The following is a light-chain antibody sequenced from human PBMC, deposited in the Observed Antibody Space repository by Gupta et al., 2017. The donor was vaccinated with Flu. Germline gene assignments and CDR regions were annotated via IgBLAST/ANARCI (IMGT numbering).Light chain of an antibody. CDR3: QQSYNTPRT. CDR1: QSISNY. V-gene: IGKV1-39*01. CDR2: GAS. Sequence: DIQMTQSPSALSASVGDRITITCRASQSISNYLNWYQQKPGKPPKVLIYGASKLQSGVPSRFSGSGSGTDFSLTIRRLQTEDVATYYCQQSYNTPRTFGQGTKVEIK. J-gene: IGKJ1*01.